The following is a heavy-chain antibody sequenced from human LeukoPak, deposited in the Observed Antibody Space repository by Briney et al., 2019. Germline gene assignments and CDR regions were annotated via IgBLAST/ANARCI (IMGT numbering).Heavy chain of an antibody. CDR1: GGSISSDY. D-gene: IGHD6-13*01. J-gene: IGHJ4*02. CDR3: ARHEGYSSSQPFGY. Sequence: SETLSLTCTVSGGSISSDYWSWIRQPPGKGLEWIGYIYYSGSTNYNPSLKSRVTISVDTSKNQFSLKLSSVTAADTAVYYCARHEGYSSSQPFGYWGQGTLVTVSS. CDR2: IYYSGST. V-gene: IGHV4-59*08.